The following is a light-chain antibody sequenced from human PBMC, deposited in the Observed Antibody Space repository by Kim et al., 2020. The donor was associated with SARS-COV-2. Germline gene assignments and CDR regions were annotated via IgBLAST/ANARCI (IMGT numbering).Light chain of an antibody. CDR3: QSADSSGTYVL. J-gene: IGLJ2*01. V-gene: IGLV3-25*03. Sequence: PGQAANTTCARANFKHQYANCYQKKPVQAPVLVTYNDREMPSAMPERVCGSSSGTTVTLTISVVEAEDEADYYCQSADSSGTYVLFGGGTQLTVL. CDR2: NDR. CDR1: NFKHQY.